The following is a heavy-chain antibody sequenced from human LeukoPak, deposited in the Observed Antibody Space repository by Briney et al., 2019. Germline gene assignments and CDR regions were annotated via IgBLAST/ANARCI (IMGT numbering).Heavy chain of an antibody. CDR2: INAGNGNT. V-gene: IGHV1-3*01. CDR1: GYTFTSYA. D-gene: IGHD2-2*01. CDR3: ARGQTAVPAKRSFDY. Sequence: ASVKVSCKASGYTFTSYAMHWVRQAPGQRLEWMGWINAGNGNTKYSQKFQGRVTITRDTSASTAYMELSSLRSEDTAVYYCARGQTAVPAKRSFDYWGQGTLVTVSS. J-gene: IGHJ4*02.